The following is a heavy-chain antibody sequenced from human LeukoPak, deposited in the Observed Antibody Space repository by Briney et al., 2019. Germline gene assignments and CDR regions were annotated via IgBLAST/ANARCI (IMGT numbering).Heavy chain of an antibody. D-gene: IGHD3-3*01. CDR1: GGSFSGYY. CDR2: INHSGST. Sequence: PSETLSLTCAVYGGSFSGYYWSWIRQPPGKGLEWIGEINHSGSTNYNPSLKSRVTISVDTSKNQFSLKLSSVTAADTAVYYCARGVEWFNGRDYYYYYMDVWGKGTTVTVSS. CDR3: ARGVEWFNGRDYYYYYMDV. J-gene: IGHJ6*03. V-gene: IGHV4-34*01.